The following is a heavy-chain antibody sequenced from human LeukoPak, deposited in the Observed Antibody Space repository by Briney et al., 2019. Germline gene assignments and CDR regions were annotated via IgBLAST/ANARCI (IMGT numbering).Heavy chain of an antibody. D-gene: IGHD6-13*01. V-gene: IGHV4-59*01. Sequence: PSETLSLTCTVSGGYIGSYYRTWIRQPPGKGLERIGYIYHSGSTYYNPSLKSRVTISVDPSKNDFSLKLRSVTAADTAVYYCARTTEAHSWQTRYYSYYMDVWGKGTTVTVSS. CDR1: GGYIGSYY. CDR2: IYHSGST. J-gene: IGHJ6*03. CDR3: ARTTEAHSWQTRYYSYYMDV.